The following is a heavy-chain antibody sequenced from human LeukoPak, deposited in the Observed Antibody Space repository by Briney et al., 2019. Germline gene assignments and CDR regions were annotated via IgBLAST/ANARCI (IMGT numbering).Heavy chain of an antibody. D-gene: IGHD3-22*01. CDR1: GYTFTSYA. V-gene: IGHV1-18*01. Sequence: ASVKVSCKASGYTFTSYAISWVRQAPGQGLEWMGWISADNGNTDYAQRFQGRVTMTTDTSTSTAYMELRSLRSDDTAVYYCARGTSSGYFQLYFDYWGQGTLVTVSS. J-gene: IGHJ4*02. CDR3: ARGTSSGYFQLYFDY. CDR2: ISADNGNT.